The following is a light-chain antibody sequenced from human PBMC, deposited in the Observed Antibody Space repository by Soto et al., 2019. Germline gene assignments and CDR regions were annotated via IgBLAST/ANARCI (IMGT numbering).Light chain of an antibody. J-gene: IGLJ2*01. Sequence: YELTQPPSVSVSPGQTASITCSGDKLGDKYACWYQQKPGQSPVLVIYQDSKRPSGIPERFSGSNSGNTATLTISGTQAMDEADYYCQAWDSSTANVVFGGGTKVTVL. V-gene: IGLV3-1*01. CDR1: KLGDKY. CDR3: QAWDSSTANVV. CDR2: QDS.